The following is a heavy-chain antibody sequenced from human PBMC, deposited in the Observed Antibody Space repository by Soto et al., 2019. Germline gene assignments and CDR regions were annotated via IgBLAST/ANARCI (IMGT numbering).Heavy chain of an antibody. CDR3: VRDPDLTAAGRLSSLNY. V-gene: IGHV3-33*01. CDR2: IWYDGVNK. CDR1: GFSFSSYA. Sequence: VGSLRLSCAASGFSFSSYAMHWVRQAPGKGLEWVAVIWYDGVNKYYADSVKGRFTISRDNSNNTLYVQMNSLKAEDTAVYYCVRDPDLTAAGRLSSLNYWGPGTPVTVSS. D-gene: IGHD6-13*01. J-gene: IGHJ4*02.